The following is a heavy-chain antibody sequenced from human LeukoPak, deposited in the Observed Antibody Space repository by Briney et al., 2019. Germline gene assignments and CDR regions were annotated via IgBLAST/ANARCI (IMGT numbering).Heavy chain of an antibody. CDR2: IYYSGST. CDR3: ARAGYSYGLYYFDY. J-gene: IGHJ4*02. Sequence: SETLSLTCTVSGGSISSYYWSWIRQPPGKGLESIGYIYYSGSTNYNPSLKSRVTISVDTPKNQFSLKLSSVTAADTAVYYCARAGYSYGLYYFDYWGQGTLVTVSS. CDR1: GGSISSYY. V-gene: IGHV4-59*01. D-gene: IGHD5-18*01.